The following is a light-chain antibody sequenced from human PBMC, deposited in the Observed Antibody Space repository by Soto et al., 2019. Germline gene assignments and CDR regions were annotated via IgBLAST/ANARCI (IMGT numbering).Light chain of an antibody. CDR2: DVG. CDR3: SSYSTSSSVV. CDR1: RSDIGGYNY. V-gene: IGLV2-14*01. J-gene: IGLJ2*01. Sequence: QSVLTQPASVSGSPGQSITISCTGTRSDIGGYNYVSWYQQHPGKAPKLMIYDVGSRPSGISNRFSGSKSGNTASLTISGLQAEDEADYYCSSYSTSSSVVFGGGTKLTVL.